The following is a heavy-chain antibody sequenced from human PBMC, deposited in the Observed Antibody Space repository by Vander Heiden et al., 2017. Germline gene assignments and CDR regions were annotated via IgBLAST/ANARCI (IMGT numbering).Heavy chain of an antibody. V-gene: IGHV5-51*03. CDR2: IYPGDSDT. CDR3: ARRSMQWELLDY. Sequence: AEMRKPGESLWISCKGFGNSFTNYWIAWVRQMPGKGLEWMGIIYPGDSDTRYSPSLQGQVTISADKSISTAYLQWSSLKASDSAMYYCARRSMQWELLDYWGQGTLVTVSS. J-gene: IGHJ4*02. D-gene: IGHD1-26*01. CDR1: GNSFTNYW.